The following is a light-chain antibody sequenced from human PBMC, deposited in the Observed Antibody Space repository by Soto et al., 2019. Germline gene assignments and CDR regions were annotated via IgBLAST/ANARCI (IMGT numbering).Light chain of an antibody. CDR3: QQYNNWPPLT. CDR2: QTS. Sequence: EIVLTQSPATRSSFPGDRVTLSCRASQYINTRLAWYQHRPGQAPRLLIYQTSIRAAGIPARFSGSGSGTEFTLTISSLQSEDFAVYYCQQYNNWPPLTFGGGTKVDIK. CDR1: QYINTR. J-gene: IGKJ4*01. V-gene: IGKV3-15*01.